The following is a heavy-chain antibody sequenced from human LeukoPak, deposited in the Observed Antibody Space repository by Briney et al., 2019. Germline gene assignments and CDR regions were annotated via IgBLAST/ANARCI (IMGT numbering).Heavy chain of an antibody. CDR2: IIPIFGIA. J-gene: IGHJ5*02. CDR1: GGTFSSYA. V-gene: IGHV1-69*04. Sequence: SVKVSCKASGGTFSSYAISWVRQAPGQGLEWMGRIIPIFGIANYAQKFQGRVTITADKSTSTAYMELSSLRSEDTAVYYCASRQDWFDPWGQGTLVTVSS. CDR3: ASRQDWFDP.